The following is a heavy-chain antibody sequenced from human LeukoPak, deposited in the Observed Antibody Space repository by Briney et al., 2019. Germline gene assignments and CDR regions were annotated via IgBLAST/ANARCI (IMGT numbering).Heavy chain of an antibody. CDR3: ARDGYLAVDY. CDR1: GGSISSSTYY. V-gene: IGHV4-39*07. D-gene: IGHD2-2*03. J-gene: IGHJ4*02. Sequence: PSETLSLTCTVSGGSISSSTYYWGWIRQPPGKGLEWIGNIYYSGNTYYNPSLQSRFTISVDTSKNQFSLKLSSVTAADTAVYYCARDGYLAVDYWGQGTLVTVSS. CDR2: IYYSGNT.